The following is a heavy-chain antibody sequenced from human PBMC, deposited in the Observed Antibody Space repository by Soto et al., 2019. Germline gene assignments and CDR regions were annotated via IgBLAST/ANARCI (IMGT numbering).Heavy chain of an antibody. Sequence: GXSVKGSFRGSGYTFPSQDIHWVRQATGQGLEWMGWMNPTGGNTGYAQKFQGRVTMTMNTSISTAYMELSSLRSDDTAAYYCARGKGSGWFDPWGQGTPVTVYS. CDR2: MNPTGGNT. CDR1: GYTFPSQD. CDR3: ARGKGSGWFDP. J-gene: IGHJ5*02. D-gene: IGHD3-10*01. V-gene: IGHV1-8*01.